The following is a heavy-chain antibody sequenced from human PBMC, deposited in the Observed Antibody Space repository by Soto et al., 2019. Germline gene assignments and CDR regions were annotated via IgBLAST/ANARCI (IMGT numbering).Heavy chain of an antibody. V-gene: IGHV4-59*08. CDR2: IYYSGST. Sequence: SETLSLTCTVSGGSISSYYWSWIRQPPGKGLEWIGYIYYSGSTNYNPSLKSRVTISVDTSKNQFSLKLSSVTAADTAVYYCARLTIAYYYGSGSYYKAPNNWFDPWGQGTLVTVSS. CDR3: ARLTIAYYYGSGSYYKAPNNWFDP. CDR1: GGSISSYY. J-gene: IGHJ5*02. D-gene: IGHD3-10*01.